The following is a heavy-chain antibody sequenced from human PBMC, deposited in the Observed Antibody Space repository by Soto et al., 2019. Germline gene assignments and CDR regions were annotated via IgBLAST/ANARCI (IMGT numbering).Heavy chain of an antibody. Sequence: GGSLRLSCTASGFKFSDYAITWVRQAPGEGLEWVSVISGSGGVTYFADSVKGRFTVSRDNSKNTVYLQLNNVRVEDSAVYLCAKVPSYCYGWFNPWGLGTLVTVSS. J-gene: IGHJ5*02. CDR3: AKVPSYCYGWFNP. D-gene: IGHD3-22*01. CDR1: GFKFSDYA. CDR2: ISGSGGVT. V-gene: IGHV3-23*01.